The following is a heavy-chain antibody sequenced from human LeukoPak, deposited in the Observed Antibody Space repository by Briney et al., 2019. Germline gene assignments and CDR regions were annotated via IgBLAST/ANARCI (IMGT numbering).Heavy chain of an antibody. D-gene: IGHD2-15*01. Sequence: GGSLRLSCAASGFTFSNYWMIWVRQAPGKGLEWVANIKQDGSQKYYVDSVKGRFTISRDNARNSLYLQMNSLTAEDTAVYYCLGDFKAATWGQGTLVTVSS. CDR3: LGDFKAAT. CDR2: IKQDGSQK. V-gene: IGHV3-7*04. J-gene: IGHJ4*02. CDR1: GFTFSNYW.